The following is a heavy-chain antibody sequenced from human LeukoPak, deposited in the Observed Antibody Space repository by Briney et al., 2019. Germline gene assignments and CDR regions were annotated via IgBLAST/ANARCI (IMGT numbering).Heavy chain of an antibody. J-gene: IGHJ4*02. D-gene: IGHD3-3*01. CDR3: AVDFWSGYYTGGYYFDY. V-gene: IGHV3-23*01. CDR2: ISGSGGST. Sequence: GGSLRLSCAAPGFTFSSYAMSWVRQAPGKGLEWVSAISGSGGSTYYADSVKGRFTISRDNSKNTLYLQMNSLRAEDTAVYYCAVDFWSGYYTGGYYFDYWGQGTLVTVSS. CDR1: GFTFSSYA.